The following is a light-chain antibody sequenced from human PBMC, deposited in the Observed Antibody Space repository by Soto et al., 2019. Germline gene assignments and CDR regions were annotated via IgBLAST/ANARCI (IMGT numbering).Light chain of an antibody. CDR3: EASDDSLNGWV. Sequence: QSVLTQPPSVSEAPRQRITISCSGSSSNVGDNAVNWYQQLPGKAPKLLIYYDDLLTSGVSDRFSGSKSGTSASLAISGLQSEDEGDYYCEASDDSLNGWVFGGGTKLTVL. V-gene: IGLV1-36*01. J-gene: IGLJ3*02. CDR2: YDD. CDR1: SSNVGDNA.